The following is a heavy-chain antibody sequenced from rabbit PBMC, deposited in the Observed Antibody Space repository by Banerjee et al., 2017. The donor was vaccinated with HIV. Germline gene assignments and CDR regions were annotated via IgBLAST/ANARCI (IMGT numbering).Heavy chain of an antibody. D-gene: IGHD2-1*01. V-gene: IGHV1S40*01. CDR2: IYAGSSGNT. CDR3: ARGYGDNYYTDGMDL. Sequence: QSLEESGGDLVKPGASLTLTCTASGFDVSSYHMTWVRQAPGKGLECIGTIYAGSSGNTNYASWAKGRFTISKTSSTTVTLQMTSLTAADTATYFCARGYGDNYYTDGMDLWGPGTLVTVS. CDR1: GFDVSSYH. J-gene: IGHJ6*01.